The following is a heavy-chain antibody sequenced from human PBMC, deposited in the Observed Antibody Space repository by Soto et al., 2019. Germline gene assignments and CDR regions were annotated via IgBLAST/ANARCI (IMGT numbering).Heavy chain of an antibody. V-gene: IGHV5-10-1*01. CDR2: IDPSDSYT. CDR1: GYSFTSYW. Sequence: PGESLKLSCKGSGYSFTSYWISWVRQMPGKXLEWMGRIDPSDSYTNYSPSFQGHVTISADKSISTAYLQWSSLKASDTAMYYCGRRKPGSVILACFDVYYYYGIDVRGEGRTVSVSS. CDR3: GRRKPGSVILACFDVYYYYGIDV. J-gene: IGHJ6*01. D-gene: IGHD3-9*01.